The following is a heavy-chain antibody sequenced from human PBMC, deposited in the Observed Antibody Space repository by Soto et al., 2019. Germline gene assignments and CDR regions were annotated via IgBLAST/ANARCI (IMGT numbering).Heavy chain of an antibody. CDR3: AHESSGNDAFDI. CDR1: GGTFSSYI. Sequence: SVKVSCKASGGTFSSYIISWVRQAPGQGLEWMGRIIPILGIANYAQKFQGRVTITADKSTSTAYMELSSLRSEDTAVYYCAHESSGNDAFDIWGQGTMVTVSS. D-gene: IGHD3-22*01. V-gene: IGHV1-69*02. J-gene: IGHJ3*02. CDR2: IIPILGIA.